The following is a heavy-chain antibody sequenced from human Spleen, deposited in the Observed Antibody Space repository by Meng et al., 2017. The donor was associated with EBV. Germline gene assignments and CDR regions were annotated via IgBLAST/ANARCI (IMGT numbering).Heavy chain of an antibody. D-gene: IGHD3-22*01. CDR3: ARVRLYYDSSGPIDY. Sequence: QVQLQVSGPGLVKPSETLSLTCTVSGGSVSSGSYYWSWIRQPPGKGLEWIGYIYYSGSTNYNPSLKSRVAISVDTSKNQFSLRLSSVTAADTAVYYCARVRLYYDSSGPIDYWGQGTLVTVSS. CDR1: GGSVSSGSYY. V-gene: IGHV4-61*01. J-gene: IGHJ4*02. CDR2: IYYSGST.